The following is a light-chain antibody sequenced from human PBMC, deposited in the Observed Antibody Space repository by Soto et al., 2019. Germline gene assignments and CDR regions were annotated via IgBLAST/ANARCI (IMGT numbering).Light chain of an antibody. Sequence: DIKLSRSPSSLSVYVWDRVCIYCLASERISSYLAWYQQKPGKAPKLLINNASSLRSGVPSRFSGSGSGTDFTLTIDSLQPEDFATYFCQQTNTAPCTSGEGTKVDIK. J-gene: IGKJ1*01. V-gene: IGKV1-39*01. CDR3: QQTNTAPCT. CDR2: NAS. CDR1: ERISSY.